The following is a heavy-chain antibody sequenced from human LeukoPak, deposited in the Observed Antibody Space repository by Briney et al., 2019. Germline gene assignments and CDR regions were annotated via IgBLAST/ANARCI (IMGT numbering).Heavy chain of an antibody. CDR1: GFIFSSYE. CDR3: AELGITMIGGV. V-gene: IGHV3-48*03. D-gene: IGHD3-10*02. Sequence: GGSLRLSCPASGFIFSSYEMNWVRQAPGKGLEWVSYISSSGSTIYYADSVKGRFTISRDNAKNSLYLQMNSLRAEDTAVYYCAELGITMIGGVWGKGTTVTISS. CDR2: ISSSGSTI. J-gene: IGHJ6*04.